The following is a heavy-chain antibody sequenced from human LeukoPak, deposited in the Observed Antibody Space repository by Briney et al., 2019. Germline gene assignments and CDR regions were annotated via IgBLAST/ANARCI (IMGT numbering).Heavy chain of an antibody. CDR3: ARDPRTVRI. Sequence: PGGSLRLSCAASGFTFSDNYMTWVRQAPGKGLEWLSYISGNGGVIQYADSVKDRFTISRDNAKNLLYLQMDSLRVEDTAIYYCARDPRTVRIWGQGTLVTVSS. V-gene: IGHV3-11*04. CDR1: GFTFSDNY. D-gene: IGHD1-1*01. J-gene: IGHJ4*02. CDR2: ISGNGGVI.